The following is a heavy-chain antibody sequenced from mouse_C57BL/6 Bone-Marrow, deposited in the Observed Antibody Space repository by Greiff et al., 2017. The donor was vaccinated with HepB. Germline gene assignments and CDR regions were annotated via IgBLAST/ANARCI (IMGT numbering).Heavy chain of an antibody. Sequence: VQLQQSGAELVRPGASVTLSCKASGYTFTDYEMHWVKQTPVHGLEWIGAIDPETGGTAYNQKFKGKAILTADKSSSTAYMELRILTSEDSAVYYCTRRGSLPFYYAMDYWGQGTSVTVSS. CDR2: IDPETGGT. V-gene: IGHV1-15*01. CDR3: TRRGSLPFYYAMDY. CDR1: GYTFTDYE. J-gene: IGHJ4*01.